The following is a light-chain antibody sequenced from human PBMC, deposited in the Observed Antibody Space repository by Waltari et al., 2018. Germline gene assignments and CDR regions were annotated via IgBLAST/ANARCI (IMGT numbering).Light chain of an antibody. V-gene: IGKV3-15*01. CDR2: GEY. Sequence: EIVMTQSPPTLSVSPGDTASLSCRASQSVGSNLAWYQQKPGQAPRLLVYGEYNRATGIPARFSGSGSGTEFTLTISSLQAEDFAVYYCQQYNHWPPYTFGQGTKLEIK. J-gene: IGKJ2*01. CDR3: QQYNHWPPYT. CDR1: QSVGSN.